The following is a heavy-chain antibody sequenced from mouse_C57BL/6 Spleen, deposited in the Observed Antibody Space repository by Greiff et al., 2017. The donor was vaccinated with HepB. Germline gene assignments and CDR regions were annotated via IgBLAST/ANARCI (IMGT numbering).Heavy chain of an antibody. Sequence: EVMLVESGGGLVQPGGSMKLSCVASGFTFSNYWMNWVRQSPEKGLEWVAQIRLKSDNYATHYAESVKGRFTISRDDSKSSVYLQMNNLRAEDTGIYYCTVPWDRYAMDYWGQGTSVTVSS. CDR2: IRLKSDNYAT. CDR3: TVPWDRYAMDY. V-gene: IGHV6-3*01. J-gene: IGHJ4*01. CDR1: GFTFSNYW. D-gene: IGHD4-1*01.